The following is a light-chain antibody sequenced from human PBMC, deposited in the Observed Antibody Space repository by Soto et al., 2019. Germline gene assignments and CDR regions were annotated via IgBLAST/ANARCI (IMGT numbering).Light chain of an antibody. CDR2: LGGSGSY. CDR3: ETWDSNILV. CDR1: SGHSSYI. J-gene: IGLJ2*01. V-gene: IGLV4-60*02. Sequence: QAVVTQSSSASASLGSSVKLTCTLSSGHSSYIIAWHQQQPGKAPRYLMKLGGSGSYNKGSGVPDRFSGSRSGADRYLTIANLRFEDEADYYCETWDSNILVFGGGTKLTVL.